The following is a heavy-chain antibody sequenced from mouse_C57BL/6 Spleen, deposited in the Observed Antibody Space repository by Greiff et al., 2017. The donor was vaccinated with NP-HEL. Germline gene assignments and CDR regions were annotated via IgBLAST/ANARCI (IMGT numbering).Heavy chain of an antibody. Sequence: VQLQQSGPELVKPGASVKISCKASGYAFTSSWMNWVKQRPGQGLEWIGRIYPGDGDTNYNGKFKGKATLTADKSSSTAYMQLSSLTSEDSAVYFCARRRDKINYYAMDYWGQGTSVTVSS. CDR2: IYPGDGDT. V-gene: IGHV1-82*01. CDR1: GYAFTSSW. J-gene: IGHJ4*01. CDR3: ARRRDKINYYAMDY.